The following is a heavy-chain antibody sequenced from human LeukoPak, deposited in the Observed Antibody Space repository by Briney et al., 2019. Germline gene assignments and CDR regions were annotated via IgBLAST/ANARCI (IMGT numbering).Heavy chain of an antibody. CDR3: ARGKYYDSSGYYPSYYYYYGMDV. J-gene: IGHJ6*02. CDR1: GGSISSSNW. V-gene: IGHV4-4*02. Sequence: PSETLSLTCAVSGGSISSSNWWSWVRQPPGKGLEWIGEIYHSGSTNYNPSLKGRVTISVDKSKNQFSLKLSSVTAADTAVYYCARGKYYDSSGYYPSYYYYYGMDVWGQGTTVTVSS. D-gene: IGHD3-22*01. CDR2: IYHSGST.